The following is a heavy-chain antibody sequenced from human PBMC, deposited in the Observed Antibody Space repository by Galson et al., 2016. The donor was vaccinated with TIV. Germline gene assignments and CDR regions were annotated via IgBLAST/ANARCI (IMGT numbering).Heavy chain of an antibody. D-gene: IGHD4-17*01. V-gene: IGHV3-30-3*01. CDR3: ATATVPNLGDY. J-gene: IGHJ4*02. Sequence: SLRLSCAASGFIFDRYAMHWVRQAPGKGLEWVAVVSYDGSNKYYAESVKGRFTISRDNSKNTLYLQMKSLRAEDTAVYFCATATVPNLGDYWGQGVLVTVSS. CDR1: GFIFDRYA. CDR2: VSYDGSNK.